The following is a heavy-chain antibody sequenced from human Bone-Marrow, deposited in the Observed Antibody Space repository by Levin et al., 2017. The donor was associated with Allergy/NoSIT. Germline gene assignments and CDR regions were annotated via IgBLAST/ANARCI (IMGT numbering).Heavy chain of an antibody. CDR3: AREKVTMMVESIESSFDF. J-gene: IGHJ4*02. CDR2: ISTNGSNE. D-gene: IGHD3-22*01. CDR1: GFTFSTYA. V-gene: IGHV3-30-3*01. Sequence: GGSLRLSCAASGFTFSTYAMHWVRQAPGKGLEWVAFISTNGSNEHYADSVKGRFTISRDNSKNTLYLQMNSLRAEDTAMYYCAREKVTMMVESIESSFDFWGQGTLVTVSS.